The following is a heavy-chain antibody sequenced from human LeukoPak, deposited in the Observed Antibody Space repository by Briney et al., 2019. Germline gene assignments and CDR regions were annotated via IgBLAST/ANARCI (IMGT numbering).Heavy chain of an antibody. CDR2: IWYDGSNK. J-gene: IGHJ3*01. V-gene: IGHV3-33*01. CDR3: ARAVGPFDF. CDR1: GFIFSTYG. Sequence: RGSLRLSCAASGFIFSTYGMHWVRQAPGKGLEWVAVIWYDGSNKYTADSVKGRFTISRDNSKNTLNLLMNNLRAEDTAVYYCARAVGPFDFWGQGTMVTVSA.